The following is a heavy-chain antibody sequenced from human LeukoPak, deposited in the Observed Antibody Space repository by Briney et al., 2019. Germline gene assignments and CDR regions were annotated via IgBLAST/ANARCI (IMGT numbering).Heavy chain of an antibody. CDR3: ASNYDILTGYLTDAFDI. CDR2: INPNSGGT. CDR1: GYTFTCYY. J-gene: IGHJ3*02. V-gene: IGHV1-2*06. Sequence: ASVKVSCKASGYTFTCYYMHWVRQAPGQGLEWMGRINPNSGGTNYAQKFQGRVTMTRDTSISTAYMELSRLRSDDTAVYYCASNYDILTGYLTDAFDIWGQGTMVTVSS. D-gene: IGHD3-9*01.